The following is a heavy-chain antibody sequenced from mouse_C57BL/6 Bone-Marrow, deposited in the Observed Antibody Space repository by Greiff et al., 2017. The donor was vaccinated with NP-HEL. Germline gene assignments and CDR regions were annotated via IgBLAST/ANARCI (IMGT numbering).Heavy chain of an antibody. CDR3: ARPPPYGSSYGAMDY. CDR2: ISNGGGST. V-gene: IGHV5-12*01. CDR1: GFTFSDYY. Sequence: VESGGGLVQPGGFLKLSCAASGFTFSDYYMYWVRQTPEKRLEWVAYISNGGGSTYYPDTVKGRFTISRDNAKNTLYLQMSRLKSEDTAMYYCARPPPYGSSYGAMDYWGQGTSVTVSS. J-gene: IGHJ4*01. D-gene: IGHD1-1*01.